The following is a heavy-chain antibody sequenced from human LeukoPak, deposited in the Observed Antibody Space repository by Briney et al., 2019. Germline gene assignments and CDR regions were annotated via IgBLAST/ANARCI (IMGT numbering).Heavy chain of an antibody. CDR2: FDPEDGET. CDR3: ATWTSSGYYHLY. D-gene: IGHD3-22*01. V-gene: IGHV1-24*01. J-gene: IGHJ4*02. Sequence: ASVKVSCKVSGYTLTQLVMHWVRQAPGKGLEWMGGFDPEDGETFYAEKFQGRVTMTEDTSTVTAYMELSSLGSEDTAIYYCATWTSSGYYHLYWGQGTLVTVSS. CDR1: GYTLTQLV.